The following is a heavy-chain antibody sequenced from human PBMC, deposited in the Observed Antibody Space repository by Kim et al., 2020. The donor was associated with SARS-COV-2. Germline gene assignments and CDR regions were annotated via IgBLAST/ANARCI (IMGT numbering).Heavy chain of an antibody. CDR1: GFSFRNAW. CDR3: TTEDCTGYTCSVKNAFDI. J-gene: IGHJ3*02. D-gene: IGHD3-9*01. V-gene: IGHV3-15*01. Sequence: GGSLRLSCAASGFSFRNAWMTWFRQAPGKGLEWVGRIKRKTNGGTTDYAATAKATFTISRDKSKNTVFLQMKSLKSEDTDVYFCTTEDCTGYTCSVKNAFDIWGQGTKVTVSS. CDR2: IKRKTNGGTT.